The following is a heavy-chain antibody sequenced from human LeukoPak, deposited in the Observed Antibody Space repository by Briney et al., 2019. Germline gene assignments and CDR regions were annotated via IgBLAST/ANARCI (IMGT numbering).Heavy chain of an antibody. CDR1: GYTFTGYY. V-gene: IGHV1-2*02. Sequence: GASVKLSCKASGYTFTGYYMHWVRQAPGQGLEWMGWINPNSGGTNYAQKFQGRVTMTRDTSISTAYMELSRLRSDDTAVYYCASVYYYDSSGFDYWGQGTLVTVSS. CDR2: INPNSGGT. J-gene: IGHJ4*02. D-gene: IGHD3-22*01. CDR3: ASVYYYDSSGFDY.